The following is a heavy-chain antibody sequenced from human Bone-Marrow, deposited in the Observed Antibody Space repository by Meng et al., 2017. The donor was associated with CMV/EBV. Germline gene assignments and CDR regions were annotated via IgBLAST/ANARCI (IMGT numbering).Heavy chain of an antibody. V-gene: IGHV4-34*01. CDR2: INHSGST. D-gene: IGHD6-19*01. CDR1: GGSFSGYY. J-gene: IGHJ3*02. CDR3: ARDKGTMYSSGRGAFDI. Sequence: SETLSLTCAVYGGSFSGYYWSWIRQPPGKGLEWIGEINHSGSTNYNPSLKSRVTISVDTSKNQFSLKLSSVTAADTAVYYCARDKGTMYSSGRGAFDIWGQGTMVTVSS.